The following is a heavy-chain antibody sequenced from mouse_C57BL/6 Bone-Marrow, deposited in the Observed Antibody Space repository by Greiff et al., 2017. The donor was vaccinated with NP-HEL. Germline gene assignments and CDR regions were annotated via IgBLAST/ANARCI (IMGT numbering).Heavy chain of an antibody. J-gene: IGHJ4*01. CDR1: GFSLTSYA. CDR3: ARNYYGSSPYYYAMDY. CDR2: IWTGGGT. D-gene: IGHD1-1*01. V-gene: IGHV2-9-1*01. Sequence: VMLVESGPGLVAPSQSLSITCTVSGFSLTSYAISWVRQPPGKGLEWLGVIWTGGGTNYNSALKSRLSISKDNSKSQVFLKMNSLQTDDTARYYCARNYYGSSPYYYAMDYWGQGTSVTVSS.